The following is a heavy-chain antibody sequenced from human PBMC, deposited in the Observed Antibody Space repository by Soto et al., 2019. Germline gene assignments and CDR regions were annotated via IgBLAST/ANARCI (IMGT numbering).Heavy chain of an antibody. CDR2: ISYGGTA. V-gene: IGHV4-31*11. CDR3: ASAHMGVGVPHWFDH. D-gene: IGHD3-3*01. J-gene: IGHJ5*02. CDR1: GGSISSCGHY. Sequence: QVQLQELGTGLVKLSQTLSLTCAVSGGSISSCGHYWSWIRQHPGKGLEFIGYISYGGTAYYNPSRRSRLTLSIDKAVNQFSLNLRSVTAADNAVYYCASAHMGVGVPHWFDHWVHGTLVTVSS.